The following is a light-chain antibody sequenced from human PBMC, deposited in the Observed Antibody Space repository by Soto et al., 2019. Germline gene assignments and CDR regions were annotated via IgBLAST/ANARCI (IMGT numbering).Light chain of an antibody. Sequence: DIQMTQSPSTLSASVGDRVTITCRASQSISSWLAWYQRKPGKAPKLLIHDASTLERGIPSRFSGSGSGTEFTLTISSLQPDDFATYYCQQYNSYWTFGQGTKVDIK. J-gene: IGKJ1*01. V-gene: IGKV1-5*01. CDR2: DAS. CDR3: QQYNSYWT. CDR1: QSISSW.